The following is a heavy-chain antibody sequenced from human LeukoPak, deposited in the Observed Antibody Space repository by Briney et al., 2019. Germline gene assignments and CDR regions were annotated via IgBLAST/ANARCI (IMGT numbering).Heavy chain of an antibody. Sequence: PGGSLGLSFAPSGFTVISNTMSWVRKPPGKGLDWVSVIYSGGSTYYAASVKGRFTISRDNSKNSLYLQMNSLRAEDTAVYYCARSYSGSYSAFDYWGQGTLDTVSS. V-gene: IGHV3-53*01. CDR2: IYSGGST. CDR3: ARSYSGSYSAFDY. D-gene: IGHD1-26*01. CDR1: GFTVISNT. J-gene: IGHJ4*02.